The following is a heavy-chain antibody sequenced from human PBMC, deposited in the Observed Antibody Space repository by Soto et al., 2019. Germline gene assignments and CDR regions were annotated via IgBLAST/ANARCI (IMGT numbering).Heavy chain of an antibody. D-gene: IGHD3-10*01. CDR1: GGSISSSSYY. CDR2: IYYSGST. J-gene: IGHJ4*02. Sequence: QLQLQESGPGLVKPSETLSLTCTVSGGSISSSSYYWGWIRQPPGKGLEWIGSIYYSGSTYYNPSLKSRVTISVDTSKNQSSLKLSSVTAADTAVYYCARRSEYGSGSRSDYWGQGTLVTVSS. CDR3: ARRSEYGSGSRSDY. V-gene: IGHV4-39*01.